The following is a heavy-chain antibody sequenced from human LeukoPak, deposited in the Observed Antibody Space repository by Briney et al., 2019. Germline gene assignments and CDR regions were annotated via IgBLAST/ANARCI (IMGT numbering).Heavy chain of an antibody. V-gene: IGHV3-30*18. CDR1: GFTFSSYG. D-gene: IGHD3-10*01. J-gene: IGHJ4*02. CDR3: AKDIGDIWFGELFGY. CDR2: ISYDGSNK. Sequence: GRSLRLSCAASGFTFSSYGMHWVRQAPGKGLEWVAVISYDGSNKYYADSVKGRFTISRDNSKNTLYLQMNGLRAEDTAVYYCAKDIGDIWFGELFGYWGQGTLVTVSS.